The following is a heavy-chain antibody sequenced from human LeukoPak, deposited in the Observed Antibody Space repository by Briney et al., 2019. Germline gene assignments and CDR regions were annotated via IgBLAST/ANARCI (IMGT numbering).Heavy chain of an antibody. CDR3: ASELGDY. CDR2: ISSSSSFI. CDR1: GFTFSTYS. V-gene: IGHV3-21*01. Sequence: GGSLRLSCAASGFTFSTYSMNWVRQAPGEGLEWVSSISSSSSFIYYADSVKGRFTISRDNAKNSLFLEMNSLRAEDTAVYYCASELGDYWGQGTLVTVSS. D-gene: IGHD7-27*01. J-gene: IGHJ4*02.